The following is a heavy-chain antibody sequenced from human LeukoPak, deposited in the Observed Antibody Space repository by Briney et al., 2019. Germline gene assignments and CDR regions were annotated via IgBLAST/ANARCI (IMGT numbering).Heavy chain of an antibody. Sequence: SETLSLTCTVSGGSISSYYWSWIRQPPGKGLEWIGYIYYSGSTNYNPSLKSRVSISLDKSRSEFSLRLNSVTAADTAVYYCARSPYDYLWGTYRYYFDYWGQGTLVTVSS. CDR1: GGSISSYY. CDR3: ARSPYDYLWGTYRYYFDY. V-gene: IGHV4-59*12. D-gene: IGHD3-16*02. J-gene: IGHJ4*02. CDR2: IYYSGST.